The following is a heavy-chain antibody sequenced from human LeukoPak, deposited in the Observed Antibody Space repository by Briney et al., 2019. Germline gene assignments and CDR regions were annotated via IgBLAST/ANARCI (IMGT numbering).Heavy chain of an antibody. CDR1: GGSFSGYY. D-gene: IGHD6-19*01. V-gene: IGHV4-34*01. Sequence: SETLSLTCAVYGGSFSGYYWSWIRQPPGKGLEWIGEINHSGSTNYNPSLKSRVTISVDTSKNQFSMKLSSVTAADTAVYYCARGQAVAGIFYYWGQGTLVTVSS. J-gene: IGHJ4*02. CDR2: INHSGST. CDR3: ARGQAVAGIFYY.